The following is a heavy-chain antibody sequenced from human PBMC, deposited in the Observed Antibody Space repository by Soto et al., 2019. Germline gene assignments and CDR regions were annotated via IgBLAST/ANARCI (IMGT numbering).Heavy chain of an antibody. Sequence: ASSGFTVSSNYMSWVRQAPGKGLEWASVIYSGGSTYYADSVKGRFTISRDNSKNTLYLQMNSLRAEDTAVYYCARLVGNSDAFDIWGQGTMVTVSS. CDR1: GFTVSSNY. CDR3: ARLVGNSDAFDI. J-gene: IGHJ3*02. CDR2: IYSGGST. D-gene: IGHD4-4*01. V-gene: IGHV3-53*01.